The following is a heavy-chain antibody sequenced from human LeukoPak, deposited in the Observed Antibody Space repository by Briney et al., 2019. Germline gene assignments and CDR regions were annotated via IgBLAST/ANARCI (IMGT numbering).Heavy chain of an antibody. D-gene: IGHD6-13*01. J-gene: IGHJ4*02. CDR2: IDSSGSYT. CDR1: GFTFSSYA. Sequence: QSGGSLRLSCAVSGFTFSSYAMSWVRRAPGKGLEWVSAIDSSGSYTWYDDSVKGRFTISRDNSKNTLYLQMNSLRAEDTAVYYCAKGSAGGRPYYFDYWGQGTLVPVSS. V-gene: IGHV3-23*05. CDR3: AKGSAGGRPYYFDY.